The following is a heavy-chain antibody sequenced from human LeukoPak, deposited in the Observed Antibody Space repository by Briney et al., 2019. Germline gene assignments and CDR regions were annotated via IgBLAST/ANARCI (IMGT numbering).Heavy chain of an antibody. CDR1: GGSISQYY. V-gene: IGHV4-59*01. CDR3: ARVKDFAYSFFDL. Sequence: PSETLSLTCTVSGGSISQYYWSWIRQPPGKGPEWVGYVYRSGNTNYNPSLKSRVTISVDTSKNHFSLNLTSVTAADTAVYYCARVKDFAYSFFDLSGRGTLVTVSS. J-gene: IGHJ2*01. CDR2: VYRSGNT.